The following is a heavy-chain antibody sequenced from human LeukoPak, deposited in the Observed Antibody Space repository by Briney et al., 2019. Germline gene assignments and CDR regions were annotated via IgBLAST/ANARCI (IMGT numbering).Heavy chain of an antibody. CDR1: GYTFTNYY. CDR2: INPSGGIT. CDR3: ARGYPLDWNYFDY. J-gene: IGHJ4*02. D-gene: IGHD1-1*01. Sequence: ASVKVSCKASGYTFTNYYIHWVRQAPGKGLEWMGIINPSGGITTYGQKFQGRVTMTRDASTSTVYMELSSLRSEDTAVYYCARGYPLDWNYFDYWGQGTLVTVSS. V-gene: IGHV1-46*01.